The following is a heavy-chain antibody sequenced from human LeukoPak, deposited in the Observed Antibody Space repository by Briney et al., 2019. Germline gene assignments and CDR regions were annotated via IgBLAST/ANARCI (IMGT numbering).Heavy chain of an antibody. D-gene: IGHD3-10*01. V-gene: IGHV4-39*01. CDR1: GGSINSDNYY. CDR2: IYYSGST. Sequence: PSETLSLTCTVSGGSINSDNYYWAWIRQPPGKGLEWIGSIYYSGSTYYNSSLKSRVTISVDTSKNQFSLRLTSVTAADTAMYYCARHSEFFDYWGQGTLVTVSS. CDR3: ARHSEFFDY. J-gene: IGHJ4*02.